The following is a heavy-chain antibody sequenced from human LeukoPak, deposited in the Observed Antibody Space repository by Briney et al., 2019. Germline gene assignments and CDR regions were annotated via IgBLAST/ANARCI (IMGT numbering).Heavy chain of an antibody. J-gene: IGHJ3*01. CDR3: ARLRWNDVVAFDF. Sequence: SETLSLTCTVSGVSVNIGGCFWSWIRQHPGQGLESLGYIDYSGTTHYNPSLKSRLSISLDTSQNQFPLRLSSVTAADTALYYCARLRWNDVVAFDFWGQGTMVTVSP. D-gene: IGHD1-1*01. V-gene: IGHV4-31*03. CDR2: IDYSGTT. CDR1: GVSVNIGGCF.